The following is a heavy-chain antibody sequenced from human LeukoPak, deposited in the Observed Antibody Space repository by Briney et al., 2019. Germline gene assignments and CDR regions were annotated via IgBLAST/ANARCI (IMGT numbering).Heavy chain of an antibody. V-gene: IGHV3-23*01. CDR2: ISGSGGST. Sequence: GASLRLSCAASGFTFSSYAMSWVRQAPGKGLEWVSAISGSGGSTYYADSVKGRFTISRDNSKNTLYLQMNSLRAEDTAVYYCAKDPGIAVAGLFDYWGQGTLGTVSS. CDR3: AKDPGIAVAGLFDY. J-gene: IGHJ4*02. D-gene: IGHD6-19*01. CDR1: GFTFSSYA.